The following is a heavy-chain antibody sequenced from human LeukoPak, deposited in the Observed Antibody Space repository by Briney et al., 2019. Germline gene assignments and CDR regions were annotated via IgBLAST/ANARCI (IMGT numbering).Heavy chain of an antibody. CDR2: IYSGGST. CDR1: EFSVGSNY. J-gene: IGHJ4*02. V-gene: IGHV3-66*01. CDR3: ARESYYGDYLISLDY. Sequence: GGSLRLSCAASEFSVGSNYMTWVRQAPGKGLEWVSLIYSGGSTYYADSVKGRFTISRDNSKNTLYLQMNSLRAEDTAVYYCARESYYGDYLISLDYWGQGTLVTVSS. D-gene: IGHD4-17*01.